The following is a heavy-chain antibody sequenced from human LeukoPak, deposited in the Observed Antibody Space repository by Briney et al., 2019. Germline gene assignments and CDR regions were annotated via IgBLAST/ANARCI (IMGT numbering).Heavy chain of an antibody. CDR2: ISGSGDDT. D-gene: IGHD3-10*01. J-gene: IGHJ6*03. CDR3: ARETMVRAFYYYMDV. V-gene: IGHV3-21*01. Sequence: GGSLRLSCAASGFIFSNYAMNWVRQAPGKGLEWVSAISGSGDDTYYADSVKGRFTISRDNAKNSLYLQMNSLRAEDTAVYYCARETMVRAFYYYMDVWGKGTTVTISS. CDR1: GFIFSNYA.